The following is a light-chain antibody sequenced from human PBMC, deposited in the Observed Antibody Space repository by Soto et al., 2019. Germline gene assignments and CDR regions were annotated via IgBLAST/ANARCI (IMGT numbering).Light chain of an antibody. CDR3: QQYGSSIT. CDR2: DAS. CDR1: HSLDSY. V-gene: IGKV3-11*01. Sequence: ETVLTQSPATLSLSPGESATLSVRASHSLDSYLAWYQKKPGQAPRLLIYDASKRATGIPGRFSGSGSGTDFTLTISSLEPEDFAVYYCQQYGSSITFGQGTRLEIK. J-gene: IGKJ5*01.